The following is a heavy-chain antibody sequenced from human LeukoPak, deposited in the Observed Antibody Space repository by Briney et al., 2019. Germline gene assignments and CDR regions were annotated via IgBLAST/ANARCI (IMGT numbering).Heavy chain of an antibody. J-gene: IGHJ5*02. CDR3: AREVSSSDFWSGYYSNWFDP. CDR2: INPNSGGT. Sequence: GASVKVSCKASGYTFTGYYMHWVRQAPGQGLEWMGWINPNSGGTNYAQKFQGRVTMTRDTSISTAYMELSRLRSDDTAVYYCAREVSSSDFWSGYYSNWFDPWGQGTLVTVSS. D-gene: IGHD3-3*01. CDR1: GYTFTGYY. V-gene: IGHV1-2*02.